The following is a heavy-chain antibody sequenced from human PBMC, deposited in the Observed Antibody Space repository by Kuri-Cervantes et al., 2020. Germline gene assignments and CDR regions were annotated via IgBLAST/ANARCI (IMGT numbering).Heavy chain of an antibody. CDR1: GFTFSSYA. J-gene: IGHJ4*02. CDR2: ISGSGGST. V-gene: IGHV3-23*01. Sequence: GGSLRLSCAASGFTFSSYAMSWVRQAPGKGLEWVSAISGSGGSTYYADSVKGRFTISRDNAKNSLYLQMNSLRAEDTAVYYCARESSVTTADFDYWGQGTLVTVSS. CDR3: ARESSVTTADFDY. D-gene: IGHD4-11*01.